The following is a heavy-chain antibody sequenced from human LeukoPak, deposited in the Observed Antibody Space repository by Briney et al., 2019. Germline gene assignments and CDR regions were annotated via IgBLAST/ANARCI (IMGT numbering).Heavy chain of an antibody. J-gene: IGHJ4*02. Sequence: SETLSLTCTVSGGSISSSSYYWGWIRQPPGKGLEWIGSIYYSGSTYYNPSLKSRVTISVDTSKNQFSLKLSSVTAAGTAVYYCARLDYYGSGLDYWGQGTLVTVSS. CDR1: GGSISSSSYY. CDR3: ARLDYYGSGLDY. CDR2: IYYSGST. D-gene: IGHD3-10*01. V-gene: IGHV4-39*01.